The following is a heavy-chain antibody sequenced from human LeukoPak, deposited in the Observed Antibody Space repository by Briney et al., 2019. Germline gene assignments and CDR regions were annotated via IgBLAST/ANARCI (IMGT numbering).Heavy chain of an antibody. CDR2: INHSGST. Sequence: SETLSLTCAVYGGSFSGYYWSWIRQPPGKGLEWIGEINHSGSTYYNPSLKSRVTISVDTSKNQFSLKLSSVTAADTAVYYCARASAAGTFYYYGMDVWGQGTTVTVSS. D-gene: IGHD6-13*01. V-gene: IGHV4-34*09. CDR1: GGSFSGYY. J-gene: IGHJ6*02. CDR3: ARASAAGTFYYYGMDV.